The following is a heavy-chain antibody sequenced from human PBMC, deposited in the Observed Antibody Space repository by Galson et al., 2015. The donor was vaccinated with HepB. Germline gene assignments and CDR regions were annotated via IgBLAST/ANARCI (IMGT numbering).Heavy chain of an antibody. CDR3: AKDRSHVDTAMVIDY. J-gene: IGHJ4*02. D-gene: IGHD5-18*01. V-gene: IGHV3-9*01. CDR1: GFTFDDYA. Sequence: SLRLSCAASGFTFDDYAMHWVRQAPGKGLEWVSGISWNSGSIGYADSVKGRFTISRDNAKNSLYLQMNSLRAEDTALYYCAKDRSHVDTAMVIDYWGQGTLVTVSS. CDR2: ISWNSGSI.